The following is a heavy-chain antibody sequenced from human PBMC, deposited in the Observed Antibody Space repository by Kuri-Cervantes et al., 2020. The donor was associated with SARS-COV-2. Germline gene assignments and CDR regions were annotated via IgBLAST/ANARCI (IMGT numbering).Heavy chain of an antibody. CDR2: INSDGSST. CDR3: ARVRSPGYSDY. Sequence: GGSLRLSCAASGFTFSSYWMHWVRQAPGKGLVWVSRINSDGSSTSYADSVKGRFTISRENAKNSWYLQINSLRAGDTAVYYCARVRSPGYSDYWSQGTLVPVSS. V-gene: IGHV3-74*01. CDR1: GFTFSSYW. J-gene: IGHJ4*02. D-gene: IGHD6-13*01.